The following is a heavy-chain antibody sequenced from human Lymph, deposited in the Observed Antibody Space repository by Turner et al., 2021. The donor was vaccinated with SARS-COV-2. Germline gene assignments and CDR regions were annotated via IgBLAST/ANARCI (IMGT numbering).Heavy chain of an antibody. CDR3: ATAPAAVVTGWFDP. J-gene: IGHJ5*02. D-gene: IGHD2-15*01. V-gene: IGHV1-24*01. CDR1: GYTLPELS. CDR2: VDPEDGET. Sequence: QFQLGQSGAEVKKPGASVKVSCKVSGYTLPELSMHWVRQTPGKGREWMGGVDPEDGETIYEQNFQGRVTMTEDTSTDTAYMDLSSRRPEDTAVYYCATAPAAVVTGWFDPWGQGTLVTVSS.